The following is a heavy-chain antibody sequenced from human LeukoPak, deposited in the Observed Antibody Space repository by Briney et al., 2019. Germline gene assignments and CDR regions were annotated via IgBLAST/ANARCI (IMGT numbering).Heavy chain of an antibody. CDR1: GLTVSSNY. CDR3: ARDLAVTGRGYYFDY. Sequence: GGSLRLSCAASGLTVSSNYMTWVRQAPGKGLEWVSTIYSGGTTYYANSVKGRFTISRDTSKNTLYLQMNSLRAEDTAVYYCARDLAVTGRGYYFDYWGRGTPVTASS. V-gene: IGHV3-66*01. D-gene: IGHD6-19*01. J-gene: IGHJ4*02. CDR2: IYSGGTT.